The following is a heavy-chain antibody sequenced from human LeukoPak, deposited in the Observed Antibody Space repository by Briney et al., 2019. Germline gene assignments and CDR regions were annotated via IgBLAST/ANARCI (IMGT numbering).Heavy chain of an antibody. CDR3: ANRYYDSSPFDP. CDR1: GFTFSNYA. D-gene: IGHD3-22*01. J-gene: IGHJ5*02. Sequence: GGSLRLSCAASGFTFSNYAMSWVRQAPGKGLEWVSVISGSGGSTYYADSVKGRFTISRDSSKSTLYLQMNSLRAEDTALYYCANRYYDSSPFDPWGQGTLVTVSS. V-gene: IGHV3-23*01. CDR2: ISGSGGST.